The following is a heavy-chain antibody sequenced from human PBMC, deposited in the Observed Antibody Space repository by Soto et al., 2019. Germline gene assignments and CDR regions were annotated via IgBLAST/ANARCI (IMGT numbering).Heavy chain of an antibody. D-gene: IGHD3-3*01. CDR3: VRGYRYDIWSGYHYPMDV. CDR1: GFTFSSSA. Sequence: QVQLVESGGGVVQPGRSLRLSCAASGFTFSSSAMHWVRQAPGKGLEWVAGITYDGSNKYYADSVKGRFTISRDNPKNTLYLQVNSLRPEDKATYYCVRGYRYDIWSGYHYPMDVWGQGTTVTVSS. J-gene: IGHJ6*02. V-gene: IGHV3-30*04. CDR2: ITYDGSNK.